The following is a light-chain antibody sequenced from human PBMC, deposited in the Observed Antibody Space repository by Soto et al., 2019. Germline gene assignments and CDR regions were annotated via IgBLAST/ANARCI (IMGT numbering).Light chain of an antibody. CDR1: SGHSRYT. V-gene: IGLV4-69*01. CDR2: VESDGSH. CDR3: QTWGTGIP. J-gene: IGLJ2*01. Sequence: HPVLTQSPSAAASLGASVKLTCTLSSGHSRYTIAWHQQQPEKGPRYLMKVESDGSHSRGDGVPARFSGSSSGAERYLTISGLQSEDEADYYCQTWGTGIPFGGGTKLTVL.